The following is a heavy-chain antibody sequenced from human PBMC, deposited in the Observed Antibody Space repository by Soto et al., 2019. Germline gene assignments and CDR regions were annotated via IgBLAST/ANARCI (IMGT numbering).Heavy chain of an antibody. V-gene: IGHV4-59*01. D-gene: IGHD3-10*01. CDR2: IYYSGNT. J-gene: IGHJ4*02. CDR1: GGSISSYY. CDR3: ARLGSAAGALDY. Sequence: PSETLSLTCIVSGGSISSYYWNWIRQPPGKGLEWIGYIYYSGNTNYNPSLQSRVTISVDTSKNQFSLKLNSVTAADTAVYYCARLGSAAGALDYWGQGTLVTVS.